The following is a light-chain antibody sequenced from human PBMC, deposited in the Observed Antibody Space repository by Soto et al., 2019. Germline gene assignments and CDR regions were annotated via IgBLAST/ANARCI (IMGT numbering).Light chain of an antibody. CDR2: EVT. V-gene: IGLV2-14*01. CDR1: SSDIGGYNY. J-gene: IGLJ1*01. CDR3: SSYTSSNTLV. Sequence: QSALAQPASVSGSPAQSITISCTGGSSDIGGYNYVSWFQQHPGKAPKLMIYEVTNRPSGVSNRFSGSKSGSTASLTISGLQAEDEADYYCSSYTSSNTLVFGTGTEVTVL.